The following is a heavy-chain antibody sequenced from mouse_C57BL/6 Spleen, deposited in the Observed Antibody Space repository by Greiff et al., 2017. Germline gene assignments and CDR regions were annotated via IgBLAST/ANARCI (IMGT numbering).Heavy chain of an antibody. D-gene: IGHD2-4*01. J-gene: IGHJ3*01. CDR2: IDPETGGT. CDR1: GYTFTDYE. Sequence: VQLKESGAELVRPGASVTLSCKASGYTFTDYEMHWVKQTPVHGLEWIGAIDPETGGTAYNQKFKGKAILTADKSSSTAYMELRSLTSEDSAVYYCTIGDYDGFAYWGQGTLVTVSA. CDR3: TIGDYDGFAY. V-gene: IGHV1-15*01.